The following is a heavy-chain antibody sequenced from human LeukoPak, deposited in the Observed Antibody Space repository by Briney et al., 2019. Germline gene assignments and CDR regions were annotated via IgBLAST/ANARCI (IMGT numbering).Heavy chain of an antibody. CDR1: RGSLSPDH. D-gene: IGHD4/OR15-4a*01. CDR2: IFYTGRA. Sequence: SETLSLTCTVSRGSLSPDHSAWIRQPPGKGLEWIGYIFYTGRARYNPSLEGRATLTVDMSKNQVSLKLRSVTAADTAMYYCARVVDGANTRVDSWGQGTLVTVSS. CDR3: ARVVDGANTRVDS. V-gene: IGHV4-59*08. J-gene: IGHJ4*02.